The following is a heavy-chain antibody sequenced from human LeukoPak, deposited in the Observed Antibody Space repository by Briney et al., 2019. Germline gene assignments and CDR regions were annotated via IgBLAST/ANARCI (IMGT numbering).Heavy chain of an antibody. CDR3: ATMVRGVLVYFDY. Sequence: SETLSLTCAVYGGSFSGYYWSWIRQPPGKGLEWIGEINHSGSTNYNPSLKSRVTISVDTSKNQFSLKLSSVTAADTAVYYCATMVRGVLVYFDYWGQGTLVTVSP. D-gene: IGHD3-10*01. V-gene: IGHV4-34*01. CDR1: GGSFSGYY. CDR2: INHSGST. J-gene: IGHJ4*02.